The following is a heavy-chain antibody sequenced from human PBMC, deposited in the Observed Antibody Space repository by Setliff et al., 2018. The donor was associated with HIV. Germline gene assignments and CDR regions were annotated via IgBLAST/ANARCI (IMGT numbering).Heavy chain of an antibody. CDR3: ARARSDWYNVRPYYFDL. CDR1: GASFVGDNH. V-gene: IGHV4-30-4*01. CDR2: FMYTDIHYVNYLN. J-gene: IGHJ4*02. D-gene: IGHD6-19*01. Sequence: SETLSLTCAVSGASFVGDNHWSWIRQTPERGLEWIAYFMYTDIHYVNYLNYRNPSLASRLSISVDKSKNQFSLTLSSVTAADTAVYYCARARSDWYNVRPYYFDLWGQGIPVTVSS.